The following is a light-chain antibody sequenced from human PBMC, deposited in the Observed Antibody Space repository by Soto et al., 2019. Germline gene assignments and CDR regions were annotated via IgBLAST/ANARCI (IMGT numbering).Light chain of an antibody. CDR3: QQGVSPVLT. Sequence: DIQMTQSPSSLSVSVGDRVTITCRASQTISASLNWFQQKAGKSPQLLIHGASNLQTGVPSRFSGSGAGTDFTLTITDIQTEDSATYFCQQGVSPVLTFGGGTKVDI. CDR1: QTISAS. CDR2: GAS. V-gene: IGKV1-39*01. J-gene: IGKJ4*01.